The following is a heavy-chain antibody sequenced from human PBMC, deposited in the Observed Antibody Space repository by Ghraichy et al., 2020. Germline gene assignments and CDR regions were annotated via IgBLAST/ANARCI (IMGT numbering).Heavy chain of an antibody. D-gene: IGHD5-18*01. Sequence: SQTLSLTCTVSGGSISSYYWSWIRQPPGKGLEWIGYIYYSGSTNYNPSLKSRVTISVDTSKNQFSLKLSSVTAADTAVYYCARGGAYSYGFDYWGQGTLVTVSS. CDR1: GGSISSYY. V-gene: IGHV4-59*01. CDR3: ARGGAYSYGFDY. CDR2: IYYSGST. J-gene: IGHJ4*02.